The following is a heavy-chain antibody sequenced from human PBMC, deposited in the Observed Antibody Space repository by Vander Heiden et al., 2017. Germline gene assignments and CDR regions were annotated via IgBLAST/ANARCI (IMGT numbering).Heavy chain of an antibody. D-gene: IGHD3-22*01. Sequence: QVQLVQSGAEVKKPGASVKVPCKAAGGTFSSSAIRWVRQAPRQVLWWMGEIIPIFGTANYAQKFQGRVTITADKSTGTAYMELSSLRSEDTAVYYCARGPGGYYHAFDIWGQGTMVTVSS. CDR3: ARGPGGYYHAFDI. V-gene: IGHV1-69*06. CDR2: IIPIFGTA. J-gene: IGHJ3*02. CDR1: GGTFSSSA.